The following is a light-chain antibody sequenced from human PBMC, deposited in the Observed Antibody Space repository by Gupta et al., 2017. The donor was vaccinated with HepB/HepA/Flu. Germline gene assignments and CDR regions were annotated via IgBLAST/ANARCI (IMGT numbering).Light chain of an antibody. CDR1: QSVNDY. Sequence: EFVLTQSPDTLSLSPGERATPSCRASQSVNDYLAWYQQKPGQAPRLLIYGASSRATGIPDRFSGSGSGTDFTLTISRLEPEDFAVYYCQQYGSSPVTFGQGTRLEI. J-gene: IGKJ5*01. CDR2: GAS. CDR3: QQYGSSPVT. V-gene: IGKV3-20*01.